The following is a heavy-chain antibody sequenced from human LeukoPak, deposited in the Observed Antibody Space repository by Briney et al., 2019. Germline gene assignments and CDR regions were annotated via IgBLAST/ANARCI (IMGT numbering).Heavy chain of an antibody. CDR3: ARGASYYDILTGYYNANYYFDY. CDR1: GGSFSGYY. V-gene: IGHV4-34*01. J-gene: IGHJ4*02. CDR2: INHSGST. Sequence: SETLSLTCAVYGGSFSGYYWSWICQPPGKGLEWIGEINHSGSTNYNPSLKSRVTISVDTSKNQFSLKLSSVTAADTAVYYCARGASYYDILTGYYNANYYFDYWGQGTLVTVSS. D-gene: IGHD3-9*01.